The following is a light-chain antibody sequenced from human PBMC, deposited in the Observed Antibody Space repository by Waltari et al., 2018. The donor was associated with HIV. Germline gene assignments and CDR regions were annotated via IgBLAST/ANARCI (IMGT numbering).Light chain of an antibody. Sequence: DIQMTQSPSTLSASVGDRVTVTCRASQSISSWLAWYQQKPGKAPKLLIYKASSLESGVPSRFSGSGSGTEFTLTISSLQPDDFATYYCQQYNKYSGSWTFGQGTTVEVK. CDR1: QSISSW. CDR3: QQYNKYSGSWT. CDR2: KAS. V-gene: IGKV1-5*03. J-gene: IGKJ1*01.